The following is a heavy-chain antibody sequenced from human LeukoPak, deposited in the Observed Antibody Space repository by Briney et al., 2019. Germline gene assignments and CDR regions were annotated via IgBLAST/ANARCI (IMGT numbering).Heavy chain of an antibody. CDR2: IKPDGSEK. V-gene: IGHV3-7*01. Sequence: HPGGSLRLSCAASGFTFSSDWMIWVRQAPGKGLEWVANIKPDGSEKYYVDSVKGRFTISRDNAKNSLYLQMNSLRAEDTAVYYCARARASYNPFDYWGQGTLVTVSS. CDR1: GFTFSSDW. J-gene: IGHJ4*02. D-gene: IGHD5-24*01. CDR3: ARARASYNPFDY.